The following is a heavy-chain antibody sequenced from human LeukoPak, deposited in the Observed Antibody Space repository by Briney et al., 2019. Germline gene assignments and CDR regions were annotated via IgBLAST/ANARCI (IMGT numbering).Heavy chain of an antibody. D-gene: IGHD2-2*01. CDR2: ISGSGGRA. J-gene: IGHJ4*02. CDR1: GFTSSSYA. CDR3: AKEAFSCFDY. Sequence: GGSLRLSCAASGFTSSSYAMSWVRQAPGKGLEWVSGISGSGGRAYYADSVKGRVTISRDNSKNTLYLQMNSLRAEDTAVYYCAKEAFSCFDYWGQGTLVTVSS. V-gene: IGHV3-23*01.